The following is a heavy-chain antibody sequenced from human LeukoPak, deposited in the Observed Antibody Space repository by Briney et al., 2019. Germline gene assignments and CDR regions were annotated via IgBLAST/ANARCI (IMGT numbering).Heavy chain of an antibody. CDR3: ARVYDFWSGYLGYYYYMDV. D-gene: IGHD3-3*01. Sequence: GASVKVSCKASGGTFSSYAISWVRQAPGQGLEWMGGIIPIFGTANYAQKFQGRVTITADKSTSTAYMELSGLRSEDTAVYYCARVYDFWSGYLGYYYYMDVWGKGTAVTVSS. CDR1: GGTFSSYA. J-gene: IGHJ6*03. CDR2: IIPIFGTA. V-gene: IGHV1-69*06.